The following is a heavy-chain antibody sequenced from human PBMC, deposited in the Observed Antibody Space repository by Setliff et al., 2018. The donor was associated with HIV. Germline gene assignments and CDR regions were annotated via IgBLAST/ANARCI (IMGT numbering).Heavy chain of an antibody. Sequence: GGSLRLSCAASGFAFSSHAMNWVRQAPGKGLEWVSAISGSGVSTYSADSVKGRFTISRDNSKNTLSLQLNSLTAEDSAVYYCAKAGGGILYFYYMDVWGKGTTVTVSS. V-gene: IGHV3-23*01. CDR2: ISGSGVST. D-gene: IGHD2-15*01. J-gene: IGHJ6*03. CDR1: GFAFSSHA. CDR3: AKAGGGILYFYYMDV.